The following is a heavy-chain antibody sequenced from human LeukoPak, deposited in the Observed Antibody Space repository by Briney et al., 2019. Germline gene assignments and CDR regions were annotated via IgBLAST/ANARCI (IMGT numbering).Heavy chain of an antibody. J-gene: IGHJ4*02. D-gene: IGHD1-1*01. Sequence: GGSLRLSCAASGFTFSNYWMTWVRQAPGKGLEWVANINKDGSETNYVDSVKGRFTISRDNARTSLYLQMDSLRAEDTAVYYCARDGEGAWNDWEYWGQGTLVTVSS. CDR3: ARDGEGAWNDWEY. V-gene: IGHV3-7*03. CDR1: GFTFSNYW. CDR2: INKDGSET.